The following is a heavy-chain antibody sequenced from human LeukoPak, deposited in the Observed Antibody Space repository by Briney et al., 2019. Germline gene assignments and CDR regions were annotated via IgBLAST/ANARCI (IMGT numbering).Heavy chain of an antibody. CDR1: GDSVSSNNGA. V-gene: IGHV6-1*01. CDR2: TYYRSKWYN. J-gene: IGHJ4*02. CDR3: ARDAGSSGWYTFDY. Sequence: SQTLSLTCAISGDSVSSNNGAWNWIRQSPSRGLEWLGRTYYRSKWYNDYAVSMEGRITINPDTSKNQFSLQLNSVTPEDTAVYYCARDAGSSGWYTFDYWGQGTLVTVSS. D-gene: IGHD6-19*01.